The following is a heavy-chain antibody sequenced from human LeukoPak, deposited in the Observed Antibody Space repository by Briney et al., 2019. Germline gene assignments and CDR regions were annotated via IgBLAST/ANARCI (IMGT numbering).Heavy chain of an antibody. Sequence: GGSLRLSCAASGFTFSSYWMSWVRQAPGKGLEWVANIKQDGSEKYYVDSVKGRFTISRDNAKNSLYLQMNSLRAEGTAVYYCARRAYGGNSYFDYWGQGTLVTVSS. J-gene: IGHJ4*02. CDR3: ARRAYGGNSYFDY. V-gene: IGHV3-7*01. CDR2: IKQDGSEK. D-gene: IGHD4-23*01. CDR1: GFTFSSYW.